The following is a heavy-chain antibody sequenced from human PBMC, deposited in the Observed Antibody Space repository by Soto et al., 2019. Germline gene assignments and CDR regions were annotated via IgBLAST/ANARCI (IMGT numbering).Heavy chain of an antibody. CDR2: IYNSGIT. Sequence: ETLSLTCTVSGGSVSSGSHYWSWIRQSPGKGLEWIGYIYNSGITKYNATLKSRVTISVDTSKNQFSLNLNSVTAADTAVYYCARGGIPPSGYGIAYAMDVWGQGTTVTVSS. J-gene: IGHJ6*02. CDR3: ARGGIPPSGYGIAYAMDV. D-gene: IGHD1-26*01. V-gene: IGHV4-61*01. CDR1: GGSVSSGSHY.